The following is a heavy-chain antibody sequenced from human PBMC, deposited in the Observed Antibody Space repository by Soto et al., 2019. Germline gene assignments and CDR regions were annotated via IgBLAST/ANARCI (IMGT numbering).Heavy chain of an antibody. CDR2: IYSGGST. J-gene: IGHJ5*02. V-gene: IGHV3-53*01. CDR3: ARTPAAAENWFDP. CDR1: GFTVSSNY. D-gene: IGHD6-13*01. Sequence: EVPLVESGGGLIQPGGSLRLSCAASGFTVSSNYMSWVRQAPGKGLEWVSVIYSGGSTYYADSVKGRFTISRDNSKNTLYLQMNSRRAEDTAVYYCARTPAAAENWFDPWGQGTLVTVSS.